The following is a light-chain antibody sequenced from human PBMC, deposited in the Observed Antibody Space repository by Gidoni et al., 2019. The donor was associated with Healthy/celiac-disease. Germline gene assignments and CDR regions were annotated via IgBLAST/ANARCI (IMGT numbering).Light chain of an antibody. CDR1: SSDVGGYNY. Sequence: HSALTQPASVSGSPGQSITSSCTGTSSDVGGYNYVSWYQQHPGKAPKLMIYDVSNRPSGVSNRFSGSKSGNTASLTISGLEAEDEADYYCSSYTSSSSLVGGGTKLTVL. CDR3: SSYTSSSSL. V-gene: IGLV2-14*01. J-gene: IGLJ2*01. CDR2: DVS.